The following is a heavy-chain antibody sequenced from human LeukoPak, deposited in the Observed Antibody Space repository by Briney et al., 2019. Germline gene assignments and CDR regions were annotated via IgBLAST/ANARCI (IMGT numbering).Heavy chain of an antibody. CDR1: GYTFTSYY. D-gene: IGHD6-19*01. CDR3: AREKAVAGSSPFDY. CDR2: IIPIFGTA. Sequence: GASVKVSCKASGYTFTSYYMHWVRQAPGQGLEWMGGIIPIFGTANYAQKFQGRVTITADESTSTAYMELSSLRSEDTAVYYCAREKAVAGSSPFDYWGQGTLVTVSS. J-gene: IGHJ4*02. V-gene: IGHV1-69*13.